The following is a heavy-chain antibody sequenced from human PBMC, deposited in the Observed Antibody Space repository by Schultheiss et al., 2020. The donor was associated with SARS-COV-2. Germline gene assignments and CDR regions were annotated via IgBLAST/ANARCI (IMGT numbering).Heavy chain of an antibody. CDR3: ARKDHYYDSSGYYYLWYYYGMDV. Sequence: SETLSLTCTVSGGSISSYYWSWIRQPPGKGLEWIGYIYYSGSTNYNPSLKSLVTISVDTSKNQFSLKLSSVTAADTAVYYCARKDHYYDSSGYYYLWYYYGMDVWGQGTTVTVSS. D-gene: IGHD3-22*01. V-gene: IGHV4-59*12. CDR1: GGSISSYY. CDR2: IYYSGST. J-gene: IGHJ6*02.